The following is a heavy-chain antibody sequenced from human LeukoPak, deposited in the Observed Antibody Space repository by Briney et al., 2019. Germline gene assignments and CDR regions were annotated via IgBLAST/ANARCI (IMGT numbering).Heavy chain of an antibody. D-gene: IGHD3-22*01. V-gene: IGHV4-59*01. CDR1: GGSTSSYY. CDR3: ASSFGRLLHIDY. J-gene: IGHJ4*02. Sequence: SETLSLTCTVSGGSTSSYYWSWIRQPPGKGLEWIGYIYYSGSTNYNPSLKSRVTISVDTSKNQFSLKLSSVTAADTAVYYCASSFGRLLHIDYWGQGTLVTVSS. CDR2: IYYSGST.